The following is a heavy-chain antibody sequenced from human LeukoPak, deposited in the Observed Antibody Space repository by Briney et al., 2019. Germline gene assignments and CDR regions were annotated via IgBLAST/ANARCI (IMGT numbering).Heavy chain of an antibody. Sequence: GGSLRLSCAASGFTFDDYAMHWVRQAPGKGLEWVSGISWNSVSIDYADSVKGRFTISRDSSKNTLYLQMNSLRAADTAVYYCARGGAYYFDYWGQGTLVTVSS. D-gene: IGHD3-16*01. J-gene: IGHJ4*02. CDR2: ISWNSVSI. CDR1: GFTFDDYA. V-gene: IGHV3-9*01. CDR3: ARGGAYYFDY.